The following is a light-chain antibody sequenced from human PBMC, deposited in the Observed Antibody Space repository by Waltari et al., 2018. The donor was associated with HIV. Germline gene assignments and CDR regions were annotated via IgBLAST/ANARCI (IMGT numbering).Light chain of an antibody. J-gene: IGKJ1*01. V-gene: IGKV1-39*01. CDR3: QQTDSAPRT. Sequence: IQMPQSPSSLYASVRHRVTLTCRARQSISGYLSWYQQKPGKAPKLVIYDASNLQSGVPSRFSGSGSGADFTLTISSLQPEDFATYYCQQTDSAPRTFGQGTNVEIK. CDR1: QSISGY. CDR2: DAS.